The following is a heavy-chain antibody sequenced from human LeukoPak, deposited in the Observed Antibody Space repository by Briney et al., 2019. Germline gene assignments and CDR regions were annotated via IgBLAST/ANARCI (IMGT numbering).Heavy chain of an antibody. CDR3: ATPDRVAVAGTSAFDI. CDR1: GYILTELS. CDR2: FDPEDGET. Sequence: GASVKVSCKVSGYILTELSMHWVRQAPGKGLEWMGGFDPEDGETIYAQKFQGRVTMTEDTSTDTAYMELSSLRSEDTAVYYCATPDRVAVAGTSAFDIWGQGTMVTVSS. V-gene: IGHV1-24*01. D-gene: IGHD6-19*01. J-gene: IGHJ3*02.